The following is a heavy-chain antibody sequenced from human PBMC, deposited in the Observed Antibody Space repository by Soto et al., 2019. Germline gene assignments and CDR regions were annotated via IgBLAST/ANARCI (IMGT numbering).Heavy chain of an antibody. Sequence: EVQLVESGGGLVQPGRSLRLSCAASGFTFDDYAMHWVRQAPGKGLEWVSGISWNSGSIGYADSVKGRFTISRDNAKNSLYLQMKSLRAEDTALYYCAKDSGSSGWYLLDYWGQGTLVTVSS. CDR3: AKDSGSSGWYLLDY. V-gene: IGHV3-9*01. J-gene: IGHJ4*02. D-gene: IGHD6-19*01. CDR1: GFTFDDYA. CDR2: ISWNSGSI.